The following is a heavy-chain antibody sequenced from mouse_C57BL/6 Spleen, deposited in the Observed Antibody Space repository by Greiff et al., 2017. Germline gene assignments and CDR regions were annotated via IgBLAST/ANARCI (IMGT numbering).Heavy chain of an antibody. CDR3: ERSVYGNYVYAMDY. V-gene: IGHV1-81*01. Sequence: QVQLKESGAELARPGASVKLSCKASGYTFTSYGISWVKQRTGQGLEWIGEIYPRSGTTYYNEKFKGKATLTADKSSSTASMELRSLTSADAAVYFWERSVYGNYVYAMDYWGQGTSVTVSS. CDR2: IYPRSGTT. D-gene: IGHD2-1*01. CDR1: GYTFTSYG. J-gene: IGHJ4*01.